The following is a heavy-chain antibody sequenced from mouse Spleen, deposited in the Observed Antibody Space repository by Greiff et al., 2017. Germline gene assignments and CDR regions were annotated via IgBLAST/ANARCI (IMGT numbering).Heavy chain of an antibody. CDR3: ARRTYYDYDGYAMDY. D-gene: IGHD2-4*01. J-gene: IGHJ4*01. V-gene: IGHV1-39*01. CDR2: INPYYGST. Sequence: VQLKQTGPELVKPGASVKISCKASGYSFTDYIMLWVKQSHGKSLEWIGNINPYYGSTSYNLKFKGKATLTVDKSSSTAYMQLNSLTSEDSAVYYCARRTYYDYDGYAMDYWGQGTSVTVSS. CDR1: GYSFTDYI.